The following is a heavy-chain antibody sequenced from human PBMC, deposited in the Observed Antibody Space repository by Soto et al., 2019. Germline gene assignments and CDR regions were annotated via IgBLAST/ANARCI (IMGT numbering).Heavy chain of an antibody. D-gene: IGHD6-19*01. J-gene: IGHJ6*02. V-gene: IGHV3-30*18. CDR2: ISYDGSNK. CDR1: GFTFSSYG. CDR3: AQDLAVAGRYYYYGMDV. Sequence: QVQLVESGGGVVQPGRYLRLSCAASGFTFSSYGMHWVRQAPGKGLEWGAVISYDGSNKYYADSVKGRFTISRDNCKNTLYLQINSLRAEDPAVYYCAQDLAVAGRYYYYGMDVWGQGTTVTVSS.